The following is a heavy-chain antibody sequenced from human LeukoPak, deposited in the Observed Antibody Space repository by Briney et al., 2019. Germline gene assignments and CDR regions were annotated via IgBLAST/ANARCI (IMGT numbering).Heavy chain of an antibody. D-gene: IGHD6-19*01. J-gene: IGHJ3*02. V-gene: IGHV4-39*07. CDR3: ARLRIAVAGTSRAFDI. Sequence: SETLSLTCTVSGGSISSSSYYWGWIRQPPGKGLEWIGSIYYSGSTYYNPSLKSRVTISVDTSKNQFSLKLSSVTAADTAVYYCARLRIAVAGTSRAFDIWGQGTMVTVSS. CDR2: IYYSGST. CDR1: GGSISSSSYY.